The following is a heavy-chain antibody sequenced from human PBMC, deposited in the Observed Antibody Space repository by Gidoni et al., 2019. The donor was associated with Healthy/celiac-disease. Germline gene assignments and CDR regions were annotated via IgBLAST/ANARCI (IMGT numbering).Heavy chain of an antibody. Sequence: QVQLQESGPGLVKPSETLSLTCTVSGGSISSYYWSWIRQPPGKGLEWIGYIYYSGSTNYNPSLKSRVTISVDTSKNQFSLKLSSVTAADTAVYYCARDRPTHDYGDPNQEIEAFDIWGQGTMVTVSS. CDR1: GGSISSYY. CDR2: IYYSGST. V-gene: IGHV4-59*01. D-gene: IGHD4-17*01. CDR3: ARDRPTHDYGDPNQEIEAFDI. J-gene: IGHJ3*02.